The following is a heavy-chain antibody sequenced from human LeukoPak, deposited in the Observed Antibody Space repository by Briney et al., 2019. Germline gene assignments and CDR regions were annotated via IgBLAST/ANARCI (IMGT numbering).Heavy chain of an antibody. D-gene: IGHD5-12*01. Sequence: GGSLRLSCAASGLTFSNSAMNWVRQAPGKGLERVSSVSTSGGTYYADSVKGRFTISRDNSKNTVHLQMNSLRAEDTAVYYCAKGGKWPRFGPEYWGQGTLVTVSS. CDR3: AKGGKWPRFGPEY. CDR2: VSTSGGT. CDR1: GLTFSNSA. V-gene: IGHV3-23*01. J-gene: IGHJ4*02.